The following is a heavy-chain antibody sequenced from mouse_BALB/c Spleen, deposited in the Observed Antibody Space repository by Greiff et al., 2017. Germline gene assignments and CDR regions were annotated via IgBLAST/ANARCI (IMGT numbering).Heavy chain of an antibody. CDR1: GYSITSGYY. D-gene: IGHD2-10*02. J-gene: IGHJ2*01. CDR2: ISYDGSN. V-gene: IGHV3-6*02. Sequence: ESGPGLVKPSQSLSLTCSVTGYSITSGYYWNWIRQFPGNKLEWMGYISYDGSNNYNPSLKNRISITRDTSKNQFFLKLNSVTTEDTATYYCAREYGNYPYYFDYWGQGTTLTVSS. CDR3: AREYGNYPYYFDY.